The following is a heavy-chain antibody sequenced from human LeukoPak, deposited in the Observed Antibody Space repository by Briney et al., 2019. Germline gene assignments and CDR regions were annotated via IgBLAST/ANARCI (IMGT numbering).Heavy chain of an antibody. CDR3: AKERGSSGYSDY. CDR2: ISWNGVTT. V-gene: IGHV3-43*01. D-gene: IGHD6-6*01. CDR1: GYTFDDYT. Sequence: GGSLRLSCAASGYTFDDYTMHWVRLAPGKGLEWVSLISWNGVTTYYSDSVKGRFTISRDNSKNSLYLQMNSLRTEDTALYYCAKERGSSGYSDYWGQGTLVTAAS. J-gene: IGHJ4*02.